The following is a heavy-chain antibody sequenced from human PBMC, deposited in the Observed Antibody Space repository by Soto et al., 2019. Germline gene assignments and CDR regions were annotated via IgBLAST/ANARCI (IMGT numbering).Heavy chain of an antibody. J-gene: IGHJ6*02. CDR1: GFTFSDSA. CDR3: AKVERRATVGHYYYYCGMDV. CDR2: LTGSGRNT. D-gene: IGHD4-17*01. V-gene: IGHV3-23*01. Sequence: EVQLLESGGGLVQPGGSLRLSCAASGFTFSDSAMSWVRQAPGKGLEWVSALTGSGRNTYYADSVKGRFTISRDNSKNTLHLQMNSLRAGDTAVYYCAKVERRATVGHYYYYCGMDVWGQGTTVIVSS.